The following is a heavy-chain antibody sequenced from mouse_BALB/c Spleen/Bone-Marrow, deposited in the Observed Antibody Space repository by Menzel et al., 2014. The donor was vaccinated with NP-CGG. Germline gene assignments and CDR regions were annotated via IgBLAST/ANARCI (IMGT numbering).Heavy chain of an antibody. Sequence: QVQLQQSGAELVRPGVSVKLSCKASGYTFTSYWMHWIKQRPEQGLERIGEINPTNGSTNYNEEFKTKATLTVDKSSNTAYMQLSSLTSEDSAVYYCASGPWYFDVWGAGTTVTVSS. J-gene: IGHJ1*01. CDR2: INPTNGST. V-gene: IGHV1S81*02. D-gene: IGHD3-1*01. CDR3: ASGPWYFDV. CDR1: GYTFTSYW.